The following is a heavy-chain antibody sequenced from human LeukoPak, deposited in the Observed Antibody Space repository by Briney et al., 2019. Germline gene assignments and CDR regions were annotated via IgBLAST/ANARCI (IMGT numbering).Heavy chain of an antibody. CDR3: ARAPSEIGGYYPEYFRH. V-gene: IGHV3-74*01. CDR2: IKSDGRT. J-gene: IGHJ1*01. Sequence: PGGPLRLSCAAAGFTFSNYWMHWVRQAPGKGLLWVSRIKSDGRTNYADSVKGRFTISRDNAKNTVSLQMNSLRAEDTGVYYCARAPSEIGGYYPEYFRHWGQGTLVTVSS. D-gene: IGHD3-22*01. CDR1: GFTFSNYW.